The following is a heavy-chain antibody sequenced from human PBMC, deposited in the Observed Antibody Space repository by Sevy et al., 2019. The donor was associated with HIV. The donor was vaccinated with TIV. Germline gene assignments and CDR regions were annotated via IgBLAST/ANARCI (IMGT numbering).Heavy chain of an antibody. CDR1: GFTFVDYA. D-gene: IGHD1-26*01. CDR2: ISWNSDTI. V-gene: IGHV3-9*01. Sequence: GGSLRLSCAASGFTFVDYAMHWVRQAPGKGLEWVSGISWNSDTIGYAESVKGRFTISRDNAKNSLYLQMNSLRAEDTALYYCAKDMGHWELHSGWGQGTLVTVSS. CDR3: AKDMGHWELHSG. J-gene: IGHJ4*02.